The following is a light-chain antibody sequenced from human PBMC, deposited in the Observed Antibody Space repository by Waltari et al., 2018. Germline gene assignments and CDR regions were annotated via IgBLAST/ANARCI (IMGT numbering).Light chain of an antibody. V-gene: IGLV1-47*01. CDR1: ISHIGSHY. Sequence: QSVLTPPPSASGTPGQRVTISCSASISHIGSHYASWFQQFPGTAPRLIMSRNNQRPSGVPDRFSGSKSGTSASLAISGLRSEDEADYYCATWDDSLRGHVLFGGGTKLTVL. CDR2: RNN. CDR3: ATWDDSLRGHVL. J-gene: IGLJ2*01.